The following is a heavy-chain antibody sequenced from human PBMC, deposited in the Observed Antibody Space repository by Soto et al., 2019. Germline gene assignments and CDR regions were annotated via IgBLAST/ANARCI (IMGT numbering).Heavy chain of an antibody. CDR1: GFTFGSYS. D-gene: IGHD6-6*01. CDR3: ASGKYSSSPFYYYYGMDV. Sequence: EVQLVESGGGLVQPGGFLRLSCAASGFTFGSYSMNWVRQAPGKGLEWVSYISSSSNTIYYADSVKGRFTISRDNAKSSLYLQMNSLRDEDTAVYYCASGKYSSSPFYYYYGMDVWGQGTTVTVSS. V-gene: IGHV3-48*02. J-gene: IGHJ6*02. CDR2: ISSSSNTI.